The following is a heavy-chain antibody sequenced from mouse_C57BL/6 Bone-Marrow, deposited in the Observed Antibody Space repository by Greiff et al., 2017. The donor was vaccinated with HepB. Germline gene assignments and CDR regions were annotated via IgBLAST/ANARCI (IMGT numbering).Heavy chain of an antibody. CDR1: GFTFSSYA. Sequence: EVQVVESGGGLVKPGGSLKLSCAASGFTFSSYAMSWVRQTPEKRLEWVATISDGGSYTYYPDNVKGRFTISRDNAKNNLYLQMSHLKSEDTAMYYCARVIYYGNYGFAYWGQGTLVTVSA. D-gene: IGHD2-1*01. J-gene: IGHJ3*01. CDR3: ARVIYYGNYGFAY. V-gene: IGHV5-4*01. CDR2: ISDGGSYT.